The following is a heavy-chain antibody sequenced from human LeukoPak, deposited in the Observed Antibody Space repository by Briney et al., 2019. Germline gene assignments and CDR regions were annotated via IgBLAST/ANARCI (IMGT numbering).Heavy chain of an antibody. V-gene: IGHV4-34*01. J-gene: IGHJ4*02. CDR3: ARAPSGGSGVDY. D-gene: IGHD3-10*01. Sequence: SETLSLTCAVYGGSFSGYYWSWIPQPPGKGLEWIGEINHSGSTNYNKSLKSRVTISVDTSKNQFSLKLSSVTAADTAVYYCARAPSGGSGVDYWGQGTLVTASS. CDR1: GGSFSGYY. CDR2: INHSGST.